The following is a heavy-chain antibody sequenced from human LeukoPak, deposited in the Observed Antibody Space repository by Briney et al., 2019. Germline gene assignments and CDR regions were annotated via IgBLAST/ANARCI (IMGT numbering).Heavy chain of an antibody. D-gene: IGHD1-26*01. CDR3: ARQNWDWSWPDAFDI. CDR2: IYYSGST. CDR1: GGSISSSSYY. J-gene: IGHJ3*02. Sequence: SGTLSLTCTVSGGSISSSSYYWGWIRQPPGKGLEWIGSIYYSGSTYYNPSLKSRVTISVDTSKNQFSLKLSSVTAADTAVYYCARQNWDWSWPDAFDIWGQGTMVTVSS. V-gene: IGHV4-39*01.